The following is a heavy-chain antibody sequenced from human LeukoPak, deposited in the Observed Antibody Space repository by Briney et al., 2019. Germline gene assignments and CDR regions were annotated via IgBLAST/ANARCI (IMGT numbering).Heavy chain of an antibody. J-gene: IGHJ6*02. V-gene: IGHV1-18*01. CDR2: ISAYNGNT. D-gene: IGHD5-12*01. CDR1: GYTFTSYG. Sequence: ASVKVSCKASGYTFTSYGISWVRQAPGQGLEWMGWISAYNGNTNYAQKLQGRVTMTTDTSTSTAYMELRSLRSDDTAVYYCARDAGGCLRLYYYGMDVWGQGTTVTVSS. CDR3: ARDAGGCLRLYYYGMDV.